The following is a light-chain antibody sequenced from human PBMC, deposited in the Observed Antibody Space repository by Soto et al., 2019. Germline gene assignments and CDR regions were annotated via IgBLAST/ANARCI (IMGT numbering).Light chain of an antibody. Sequence: QSALTQPASVSGSPGQSITISCTGTSSDVGGYDYVSWYQQHPGKAPKLMIYDVTNRPSGVTNRFSGSKSGNTASLTISGLPDEDEADYYCISYASVNTYVFGTGTKVTVL. V-gene: IGLV2-14*01. J-gene: IGLJ1*01. CDR3: ISYASVNTYV. CDR1: SSDVGGYDY. CDR2: DVT.